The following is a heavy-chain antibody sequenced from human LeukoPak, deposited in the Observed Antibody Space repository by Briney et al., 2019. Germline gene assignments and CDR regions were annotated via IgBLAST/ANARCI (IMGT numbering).Heavy chain of an antibody. J-gene: IGHJ4*02. V-gene: IGHV3-33*01. D-gene: IGHD1-26*01. CDR1: GFTFSSYG. Sequence: GGSLRLSCAASGFTFSSYGMHWVRQAPGKGLEWVAVIWYDGSNKYYADSVKGRFTISRDNSKNTLYLQMNSLRAEDTAVYYCASGGVGATNDYWGQGTLVTVSS. CDR2: IWYDGSNK. CDR3: ASGGVGATNDY.